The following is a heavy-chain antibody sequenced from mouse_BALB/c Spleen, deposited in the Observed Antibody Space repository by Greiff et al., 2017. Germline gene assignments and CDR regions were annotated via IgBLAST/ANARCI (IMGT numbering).Heavy chain of an antibody. V-gene: IGHV1-69*02. CDR3: ARWGNSFDY. Sequence: QVQLQQPGAELVKPGASVKLSCKASGYTFTSYWMHWVKQRPGQGLEWIGEIDPSDSYTNYNQKFKGKATLTVDKSSSTAYMQLSSPTSEDSAVYYCARWGNSFDYWGQGTTLTVSS. J-gene: IGHJ2*01. CDR1: GYTFTSYW. CDR2: IDPSDSYT.